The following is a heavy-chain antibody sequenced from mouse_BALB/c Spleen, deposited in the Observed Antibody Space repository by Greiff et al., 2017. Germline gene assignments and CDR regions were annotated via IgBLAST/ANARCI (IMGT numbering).Heavy chain of an antibody. Sequence: EVHLVESGGDLVKPGGSLKLSCAASGFTFSSYGMSWVRQTPDKRLEWVATISSGGSYTYYPDSVKGRFTISRDNAKNTLYLQMSSLKSEDTAMYYCARHDLPYAMDYWGQGTSVTVSS. D-gene: IGHD5-1*01. CDR1: GFTFSSYG. J-gene: IGHJ4*01. CDR2: ISSGGSYT. CDR3: ARHDLPYAMDY. V-gene: IGHV5-6*01.